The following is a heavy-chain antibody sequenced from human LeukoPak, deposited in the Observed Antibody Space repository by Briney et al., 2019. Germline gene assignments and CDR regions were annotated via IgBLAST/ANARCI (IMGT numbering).Heavy chain of an antibody. CDR3: ARAGTIYYYYYYMDV. D-gene: IGHD6-13*01. Sequence: SVKVSCKASGGTFSSYAISWVRQAPGQGLEWMGGIIPIFGTANYAQKFQGRVTITTDESPSTAYMELSSLRSEDTAVYYCARAGTIYYYYYYMDVWGKGTTVTVSS. V-gene: IGHV1-69*05. CDR1: GGTFSSYA. CDR2: IIPIFGTA. J-gene: IGHJ6*03.